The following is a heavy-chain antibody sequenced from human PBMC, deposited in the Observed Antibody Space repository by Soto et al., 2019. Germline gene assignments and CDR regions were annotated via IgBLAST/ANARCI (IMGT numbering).Heavy chain of an antibody. J-gene: IGHJ1*01. Sequence: TLSLTCTVSGGSISSGGYYWSWIRQHPGKGLEWIGYIYYSGSTYYNPSLKSRVTISVDTSKNQFSLKLSSVTAADTAVYYCARVETMVRGVIIAEYFQHWGQGTLVTVSS. CDR1: GGSISSGGYY. V-gene: IGHV4-31*03. D-gene: IGHD3-10*01. CDR2: IYYSGST. CDR3: ARVETMVRGVIIAEYFQH.